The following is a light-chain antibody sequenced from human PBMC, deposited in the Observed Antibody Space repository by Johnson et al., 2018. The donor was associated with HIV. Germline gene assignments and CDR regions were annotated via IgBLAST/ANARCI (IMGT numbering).Light chain of an antibody. CDR3: ETWDSSLSGV. V-gene: IGLV1-51*01. CDR1: SSNIGKNY. J-gene: IGLJ1*01. Sequence: QSVLTQPPSVSAAPRQKVTISCSGSSSNIGKNYVSWYRHLPGTAPKLLIYDNDKRPSGIPDRFSASKSGTSATLGITGLQTGDEADYYCETWDSSLSGVFGTATKVTVL. CDR2: DND.